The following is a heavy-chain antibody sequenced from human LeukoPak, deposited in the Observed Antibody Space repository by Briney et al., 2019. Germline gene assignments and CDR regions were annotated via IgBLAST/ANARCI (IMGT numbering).Heavy chain of an antibody. V-gene: IGHV3-7*04. CDR1: GFTFSTYW. Sequence: GGSLRLSCAASGFTFSTYWMSWVRQAPGKGVGWVANIHQDGNEKYYVDSVRGRFTISRDNAKNSLYLQMNSLRAEDTAVYYCARGDKFSGDYWGQGTLVTVSS. CDR2: IHQDGNEK. CDR3: ARGDKFSGDY. D-gene: IGHD2-15*01. J-gene: IGHJ4*02.